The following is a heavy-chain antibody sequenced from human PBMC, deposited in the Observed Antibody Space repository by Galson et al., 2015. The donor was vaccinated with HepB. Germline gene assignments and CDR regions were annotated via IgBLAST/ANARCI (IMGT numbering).Heavy chain of an antibody. V-gene: IGHV1-2*02. CDR3: ARSSLYKWNGYDAFDI. CDR2: VNLNGGGT. D-gene: IGHD1-1*01. J-gene: IGHJ3*02. Sequence: SVTVSCKASGYTFTHYYIHWVRQAPGQGLEWMGWVNLNGGGTDYAQKFQGRVTLTGDTSISTAYMELSDMKSDDTAVYYCARSSLYKWNGYDAFDIWGQGTLVTVSS. CDR1: GYTFTHYY.